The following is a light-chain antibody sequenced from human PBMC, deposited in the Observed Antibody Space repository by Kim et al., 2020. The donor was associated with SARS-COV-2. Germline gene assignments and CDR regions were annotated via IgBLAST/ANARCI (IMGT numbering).Light chain of an antibody. Sequence: HSVTIACTGTSSDAGAYLHASWYQHPPDRVPKLLITDSSKRPSGVPDRFSGTRSGNAAYLTISGLQAEDEAQYDCCSYAGTYTWVCGGGTQLTVL. V-gene: IGLV2-11*01. CDR3: CSYAGTYTWV. J-gene: IGLJ3*02. CDR1: SSDAGAYLH. CDR2: DSS.